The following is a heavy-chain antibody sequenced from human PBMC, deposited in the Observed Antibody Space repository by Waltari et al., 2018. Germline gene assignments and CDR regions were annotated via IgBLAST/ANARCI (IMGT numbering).Heavy chain of an antibody. V-gene: IGHV3-23*01. J-gene: IGHJ4*02. D-gene: IGHD1-7*01. CDR2: VSAKSDFT. CDR1: GFVFGSYA. Sequence: EVQLLESGGGLVQPGGSLRLSCVASGFVFGSYAMTWVRQAPGKGLEWVSGVSAKSDFTNYADSVKGLFTISRDNSKNTLYLQMNSLRVEDAALYYCARYISRGRELMSWGQGTLVTVSS. CDR3: ARYISRGRELMS.